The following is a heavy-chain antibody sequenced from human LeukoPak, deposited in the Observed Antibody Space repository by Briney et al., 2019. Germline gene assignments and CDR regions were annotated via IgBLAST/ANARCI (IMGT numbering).Heavy chain of an antibody. CDR3: ARDVGSYGSGPFDY. CDR1: GGSITSGSYY. V-gene: IGHV4-61*02. J-gene: IGHJ4*02. CDR2: VYMNGHS. D-gene: IGHD3-10*01. Sequence: SQTLSLTCTVSGGSITSGSYYWTWIRQSAGGGLEWIGRVYMNGHSNSNPSLESRVTISVDTSKNQFSLKLSSVTAADTAVYYCARDVGSYGSGPFDYWGQGTLVTVSS.